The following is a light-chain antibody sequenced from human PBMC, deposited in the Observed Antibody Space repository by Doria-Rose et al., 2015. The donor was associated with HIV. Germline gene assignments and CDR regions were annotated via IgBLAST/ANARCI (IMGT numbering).Light chain of an antibody. CDR2: DGS. V-gene: IGKV3-20*01. CDR3: HQYGTSWT. Sequence: TQSPGTLSLSPGERATLSCRASQSFSSTYLAWYQQKPGQAPSLLIYDGSTRATGIPDRFSASGSGTDFTLTINRLEPEDFALYYCHQYGTSWTFGQETKVE. CDR1: QSFSSTY. J-gene: IGKJ1*01.